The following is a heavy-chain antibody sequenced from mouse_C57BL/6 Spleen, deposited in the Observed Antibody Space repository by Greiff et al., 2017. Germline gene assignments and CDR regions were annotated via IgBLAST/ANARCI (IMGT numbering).Heavy chain of an antibody. CDR2: IDPSDSYT. J-gene: IGHJ2*01. CDR1: GYTFTSYW. D-gene: IGHD3-3*01. CDR3: ARGGGRGDY. V-gene: IGHV1-50*01. Sequence: QVQLQQPGAELVKPGASVKLSCKASGYTFTSYWMQWVKQRPGQGLEWIGEIDPSDSYTNYNQKFKGKATLTVDTSSSTAYMQLISLTSEDSTVYYCARGGGRGDYWGQGTTLTVSS.